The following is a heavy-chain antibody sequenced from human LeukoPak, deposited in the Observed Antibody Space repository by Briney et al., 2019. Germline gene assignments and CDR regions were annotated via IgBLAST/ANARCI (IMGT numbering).Heavy chain of an antibody. CDR1: GGTFSSYA. CDR2: IIPIFGTA. V-gene: IGHV1-69*13. J-gene: IGHJ6*04. CDR3: ARYRGGGGIRYYYGRDV. Sequence: VKVSCKASGGTFSSYAISWVRQAPGQGLEWMGGIIPIFGTANYAQKFQGRVTITADESTSTAYMELSSLRSEDTAVYYCARYRGGGGIRYYYGRDVGGKGTTPTVS. D-gene: IGHD3-16*01.